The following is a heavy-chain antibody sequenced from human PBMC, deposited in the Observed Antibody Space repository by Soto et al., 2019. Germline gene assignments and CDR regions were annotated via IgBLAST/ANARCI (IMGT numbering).Heavy chain of an antibody. CDR3: AAARTYCGGDCYVD. D-gene: IGHD2-21*02. J-gene: IGHJ4*02. CDR2: IVVGSGNT. CDR1: GFTFTSSA. Sequence: QMQLVQSGPEVKKPGTSVKVSCKASGFTFTSSAVQWVRQARGQRLEWIGWIVVGSGNTNYAQKFQERVTITRDISTSTAYMELSSLRSEDTAVYYCAAARTYCGGDCYVDWGQGTLVTVSS. V-gene: IGHV1-58*01.